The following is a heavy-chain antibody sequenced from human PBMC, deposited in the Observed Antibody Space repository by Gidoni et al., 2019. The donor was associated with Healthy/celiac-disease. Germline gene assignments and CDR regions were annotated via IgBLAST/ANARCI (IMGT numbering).Heavy chain of an antibody. CDR1: GGSISSSSYY. CDR2: IYYSGST. V-gene: IGHV4-39*01. Sequence: QLQLQESGPGLVKPSETLSLTCTVSGGSISSSSYYWGWIRQPPGKGLEWIGSIYYSGSTYYNPSLKSRVTISVDTSKNQFSLKLSSVTAADTAVYYCARLPGIYGDYVIDYWGQGTLVTVSS. J-gene: IGHJ4*02. CDR3: ARLPGIYGDYVIDY. D-gene: IGHD4-17*01.